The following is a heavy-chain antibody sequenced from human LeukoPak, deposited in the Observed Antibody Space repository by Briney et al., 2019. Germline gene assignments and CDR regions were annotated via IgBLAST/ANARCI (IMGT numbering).Heavy chain of an antibody. CDR3: AREVGATDY. D-gene: IGHD1-26*01. CDR1: GFTFSSYA. Sequence: GGSLRLSCAASGFTFSSYAMHWVRQAPGKGLEWVAVISYDGNNEFYADSVKGRFTISRDTSKNTLYLQMNSLRAEDTAVYCCAREVGATDYWGQGTLVTVSS. CDR2: ISYDGNNE. J-gene: IGHJ4*02. V-gene: IGHV3-30-3*01.